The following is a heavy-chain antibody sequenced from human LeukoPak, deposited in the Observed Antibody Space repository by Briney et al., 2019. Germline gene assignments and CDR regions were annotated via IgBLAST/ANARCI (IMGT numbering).Heavy chain of an antibody. V-gene: IGHV1-69*04. CDR2: IIPILGIA. D-gene: IGHD6-13*01. CDR3: ARARIAAAGAPDY. CDR1: GYTFTSYD. Sequence: ASVKVSCKASGYTFTSYDINWVRQATGQGLEWMGRIIPILGIANYAQKFQGRVTITADKSTSTAYMELSSLRSEDTAVYYCARARIAAAGAPDYWGQGTLVTVSS. J-gene: IGHJ4*02.